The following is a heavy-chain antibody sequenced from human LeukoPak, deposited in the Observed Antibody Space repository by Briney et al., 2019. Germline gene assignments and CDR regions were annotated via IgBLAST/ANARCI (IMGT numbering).Heavy chain of an antibody. D-gene: IGHD3-22*01. CDR2: ISGSGGST. V-gene: IGHV3-23*01. Sequence: GGSLRLSCAASGFTFSSYAMSWVRQAPGKGLEWVSAISGSGGSTYYADSVKGRFTISRDNSKNTLYLQMNSLRAEDTAVYYCAKELGAMIVEASPFDYWGQGTLVTVSS. CDR1: GFTFSSYA. CDR3: AKELGAMIVEASPFDY. J-gene: IGHJ4*02.